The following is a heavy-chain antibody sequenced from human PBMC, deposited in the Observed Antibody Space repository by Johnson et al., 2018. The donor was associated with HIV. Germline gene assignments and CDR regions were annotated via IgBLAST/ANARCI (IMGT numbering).Heavy chain of an antibody. D-gene: IGHD6-6*01. CDR3: AKDLTMYISSSAAFAI. CDR1: GFTFSSYA. Sequence: VQLVESGGGVVQPGRSLRLSCAASGFTFSSYAMHWVRQAPGKGLEWVAVISYDGSHKYYADSVKGRFTISRDNSKNTLYLQMNSLRAEDTALYYCAKDLTMYISSSAAFAIWGQGTMVTVSS. V-gene: IGHV3-30*04. J-gene: IGHJ3*02. CDR2: ISYDGSHK.